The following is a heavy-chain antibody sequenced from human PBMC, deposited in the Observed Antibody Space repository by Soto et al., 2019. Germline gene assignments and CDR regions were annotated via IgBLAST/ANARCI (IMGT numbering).Heavy chain of an antibody. CDR1: GFTFSSYG. V-gene: IGHV3-30*03. Sequence: GGSLRLSCAASGFTFSSYGMRWVRQAPGKGLEWVAVISYDGSNKYYADSVKGRFTISRDNSKKTLYLQMNSLRAEDTAVYYCARVFDTYYFDSWGQGNMVTVSS. CDR3: ARVFDTYYFDS. D-gene: IGHD3-9*01. CDR2: ISYDGSNK. J-gene: IGHJ4*02.